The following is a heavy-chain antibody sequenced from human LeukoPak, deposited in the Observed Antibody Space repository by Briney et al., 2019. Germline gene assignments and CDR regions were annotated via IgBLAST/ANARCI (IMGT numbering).Heavy chain of an antibody. CDR3: ERVIGWGSTYIGTFDS. CDR1: GGSVNNFF. Sequence: SETLSLTCTVSGGSVNNFFWTWIRQPPGKRLEWIGDVHDSGRTTYNPSLKSRVSTSLDTSNNKFSLKLTSVTAADTAVYYCERVIGWGSTYIGTFDSWGRGILVTVSS. CDR2: VHDSGRT. J-gene: IGHJ4*02. V-gene: IGHV4-59*02. D-gene: IGHD3-16*01.